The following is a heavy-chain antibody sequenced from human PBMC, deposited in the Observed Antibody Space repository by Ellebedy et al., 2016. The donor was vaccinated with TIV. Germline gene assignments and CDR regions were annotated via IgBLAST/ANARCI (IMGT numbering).Heavy chain of an antibody. J-gene: IGHJ6*02. CDR2: IYYSGST. V-gene: IGHV4-61*01. Sequence: SETLSLXCTVSGGSVSSGSYYWSWIRQPPGKGLEWIGYIYYSGSTNYNPSLKSRVTISVDTSKNQFSLKLSSVTAADTAVYYCARDRTVTTQYYYYGMDVWGQGTTVTVSS. CDR1: GGSVSSGSYY. CDR3: ARDRTVTTQYYYYGMDV. D-gene: IGHD4-17*01.